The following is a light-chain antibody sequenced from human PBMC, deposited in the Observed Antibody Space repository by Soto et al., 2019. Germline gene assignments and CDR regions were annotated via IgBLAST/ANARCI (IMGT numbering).Light chain of an antibody. CDR2: AAS. Sequence: DIQMTQSPSSLSASVGDRVTITCRASQSVSSYLNWYQQKPGKAPMLLIYAASSLQSEVPSRFSGSGSGTDFTLTISDLQPEDFATYYCQQSYSTPRTLGGGTKVEIK. CDR3: QQSYSTPRT. J-gene: IGKJ4*01. CDR1: QSVSSY. V-gene: IGKV1-39*01.